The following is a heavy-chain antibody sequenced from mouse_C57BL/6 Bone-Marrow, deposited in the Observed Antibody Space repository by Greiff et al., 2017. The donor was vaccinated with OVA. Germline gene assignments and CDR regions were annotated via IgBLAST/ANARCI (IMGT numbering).Heavy chain of an antibody. CDR2: INPYNGGT. D-gene: IGHD2-2*01. Sequence: EVQLQQSGPVLVKPGASVKMSCKASGYTFTDYYMNWVKQSHGKSLEWIGVINPYNGGTSYNQKFKGKATLTVDKSSSTAYMELNSLTSEDSAVYYCASYGYDGYYYAMDYWGQGTSVTVSS. CDR3: ASYGYDGYYYAMDY. J-gene: IGHJ4*01. V-gene: IGHV1-19*01. CDR1: GYTFTDYY.